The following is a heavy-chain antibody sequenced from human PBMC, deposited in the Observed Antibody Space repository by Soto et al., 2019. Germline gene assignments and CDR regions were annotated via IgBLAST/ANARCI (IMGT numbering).Heavy chain of an antibody. V-gene: IGHV1-69*12. CDR1: GGTFSSYA. J-gene: IGHJ4*02. D-gene: IGHD4-17*01. CDR3: AGGIDYGDYLFDY. Sequence: QVQLVQSGAEVKKPGSSVKVSCKASGGTFSSYAISWVRQAPGQGLEWMGGVIPIFGTANYAQQFQGRVTITADESTSTAYMELRSLRSEDTAVHYCAGGIDYGDYLFDYWGQGTLVTVSS. CDR2: VIPIFGTA.